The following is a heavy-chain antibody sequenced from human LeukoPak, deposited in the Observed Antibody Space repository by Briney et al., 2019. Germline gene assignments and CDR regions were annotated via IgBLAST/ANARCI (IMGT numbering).Heavy chain of an antibody. CDR2: IYYTGST. V-gene: IGHV4-30-4*08. CDR3: ARVSRGQTPSFDF. D-gene: IGHD4-23*01. J-gene: IGHJ4*02. CDR1: GGSISSGDYY. Sequence: SETLSLTCTVSGGSISSGDYYWTWIRQPPGKGLEWIGYIYYTGSTYYNPSLKSRVTISVDPSKNQFSLKLSSVTAADTAVYYCARVSRGQTPSFDFWGQGTLVTVSS.